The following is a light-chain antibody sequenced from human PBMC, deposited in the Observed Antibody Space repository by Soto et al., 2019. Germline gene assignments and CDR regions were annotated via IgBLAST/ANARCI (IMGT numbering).Light chain of an antibody. V-gene: IGKV3-20*01. Sequence: EIVLTQSPGTLSLSPGERATLSCRASQSVSSTYLAWYQQKPGQAPRLLIYDTSSRATGIPDRFSGGGSGTDFTLTISRLEPEDFAVYYCQQYGTSRSFGQGTKVEI. CDR1: QSVSSTY. J-gene: IGKJ1*01. CDR2: DTS. CDR3: QQYGTSRS.